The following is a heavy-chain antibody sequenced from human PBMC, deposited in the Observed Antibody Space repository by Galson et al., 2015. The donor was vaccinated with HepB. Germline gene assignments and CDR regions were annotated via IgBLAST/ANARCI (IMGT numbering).Heavy chain of an antibody. V-gene: IGHV3-21*01. CDR2: ISSSSSYI. D-gene: IGHD3-22*01. J-gene: IGHJ6*02. CDR1: GFTFSSYS. CDR3: ARVGYYYDSSGYYPPYYYYGMDV. Sequence: SLRLSCAASGFTFSSYSMNWVRQAPGKGLEWVSSISSSSSYIYYADSVKGRFTISRDNATNSLYLQMNSLRAEDTAVYYCARVGYYYDSSGYYPPYYYYGMDVWGQGTTVTVSS.